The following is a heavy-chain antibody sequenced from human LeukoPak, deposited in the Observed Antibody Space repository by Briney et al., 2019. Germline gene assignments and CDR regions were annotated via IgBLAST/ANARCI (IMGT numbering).Heavy chain of an antibody. D-gene: IGHD5-18*01. CDR2: INHVGGS. V-gene: IGHV4-34*01. CDR1: GGSFSGHY. J-gene: IGHJ6*03. Sequence: PSETLSLTCAVSGGSFSGHYWSWIRQPPGKGLEWVGGINHVGGSKYNPYLESRLTMSLDTSKNQFSLQLTSVTAADTAVYYCARGGRQDYTTMSSTYYYYYMDVWGKGTTVTVSS. CDR3: ARGGRQDYTTMSSTYYYYYMDV.